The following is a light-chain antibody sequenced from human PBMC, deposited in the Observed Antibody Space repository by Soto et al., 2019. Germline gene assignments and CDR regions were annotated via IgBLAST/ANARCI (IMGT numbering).Light chain of an antibody. CDR1: SRDVGGYNY. J-gene: IGLJ2*01. V-gene: IGLV2-14*01. CDR3: SSYTSSSTLVV. Sequence: QSVLTQPASVSGSHEQSINISCTGTSRDVGGYNYVSWYQQHPGKAPKLMIYDVSNRPSGVSNRFSGSKSGNTASLTISGHHAEDEADYYCSSYTSSSTLVVFGGGTKVTVL. CDR2: DVS.